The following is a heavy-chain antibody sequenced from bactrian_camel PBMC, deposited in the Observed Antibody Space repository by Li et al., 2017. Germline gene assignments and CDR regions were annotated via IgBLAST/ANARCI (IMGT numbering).Heavy chain of an antibody. CDR1: GLTFDDSD. J-gene: IGHJ4*01. Sequence: HVQLVESGGGLVQARGSLRLSCTAFGLTFDDSDMGWFRQAPGKEREGVATVDVDGATLYADSVKGRFTISQDKDENTVYLQMNNLNPEDTAMYYCAADYTLPGHCLLTRNYRYRGQGTQVTVS. D-gene: IGHD2*01. CDR3: AADYTLPGHCLLTRNYRY. V-gene: IGHV3S63*01. CDR2: TVDVDGAT.